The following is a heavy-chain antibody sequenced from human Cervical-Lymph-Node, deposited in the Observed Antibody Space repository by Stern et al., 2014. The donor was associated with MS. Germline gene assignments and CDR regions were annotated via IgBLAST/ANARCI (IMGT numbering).Heavy chain of an antibody. CDR1: EYNFNTHW. CDR3: ARHGGPNWNHEAHNWFDP. V-gene: IGHV5-51*03. CDR2: IYPGNSDT. J-gene: IGHJ5*02. Sequence: VQLGQSGAEVKKPGESLKISCKGSEYNFNTHWIAWVRQMPGKGLEWLGNIYPGNSDTRYNPSLQGQVSISADKSIITAYLHFSSLKASDSAMYFCARHGGPNWNHEAHNWFDPWGQGTLVTVSS. D-gene: IGHD1-14*01.